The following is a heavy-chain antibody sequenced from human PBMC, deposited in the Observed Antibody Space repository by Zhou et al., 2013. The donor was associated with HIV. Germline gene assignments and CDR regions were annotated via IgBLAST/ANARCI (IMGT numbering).Heavy chain of an antibody. CDR1: GYTFTSYY. J-gene: IGHJ6*03. CDR3: ARSRPSARRDYYYYMDV. CDR2: INPSGGST. V-gene: IGHV1-46*03. D-gene: IGHD3-10*01. Sequence: QVQLVQSGAEVKKPGASVKVSCKASGYTFTSYYMHWVRQAPGQGLEWMGIINPSGGSTSYAQKFQGRVTMTRDTSTSTVYMELSSLRSEDTAVYYCARSRPSARRDYYYYMDVWGKGTTVTVSS.